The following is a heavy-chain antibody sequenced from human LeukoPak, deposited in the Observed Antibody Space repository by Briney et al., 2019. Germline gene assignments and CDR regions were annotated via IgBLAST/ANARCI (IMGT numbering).Heavy chain of an antibody. CDR1: GFTFSNAW. Sequence: GGSLRLSCATSGFTFSNAWMSCVRQAPGKGLEWVANIKQDGSEKYYVDSVKGRFTISRDNAKNSLYLQMNSLRAEDTAVYYCARDWRDTAMVTSHYFDYWGQGTLVTVSS. D-gene: IGHD5-18*01. J-gene: IGHJ4*02. V-gene: IGHV3-7*01. CDR3: ARDWRDTAMVTSHYFDY. CDR2: IKQDGSEK.